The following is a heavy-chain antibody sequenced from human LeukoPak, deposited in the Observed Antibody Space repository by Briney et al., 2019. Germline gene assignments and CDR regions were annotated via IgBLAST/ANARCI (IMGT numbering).Heavy chain of an antibody. CDR1: GFTFSDYW. V-gene: IGHV3-74*03. CDR3: ARSNHADDF. D-gene: IGHD1-14*01. J-gene: IGHJ4*02. Sequence: PGGSLRLSCAASGFTFSDYWMHWVRQVPGKGLVWVSRINTSGSSTTYADSVKGRFTISRDNAKNTLYLQMGSLRAEDTGVYYCARSNHADDFWGQGTLVTVSS. CDR2: INTSGSST.